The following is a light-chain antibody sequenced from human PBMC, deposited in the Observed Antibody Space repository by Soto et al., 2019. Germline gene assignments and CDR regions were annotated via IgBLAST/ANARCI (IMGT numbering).Light chain of an antibody. CDR1: QSVDSRY. V-gene: IGKV3-20*01. CDR3: QHYGDSLYT. Sequence: ENVLTQSPGTLSLSPGDSATLSCRASQSVDSRYLAWYQHKPGQAPRLLIYGTSTRATGIXXRXXXSGXGXXXXXXXXXXXPEDFAVYYCQHYGDSLYTFGQGTKLEX. J-gene: IGKJ2*01. CDR2: GTS.